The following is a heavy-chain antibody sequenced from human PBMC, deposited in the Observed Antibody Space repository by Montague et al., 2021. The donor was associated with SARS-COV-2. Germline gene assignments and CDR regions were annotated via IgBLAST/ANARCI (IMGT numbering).Heavy chain of an antibody. V-gene: IGHV4-61*02. CDR1: GGSIRSGSYY. Sequence: TLSLTCTVSGGSIRSGSYYWSWIRQPAGKGLEWIGRIYSSGXTXHXXXXKXRVTMSVDTSKNQFSLKVSSVTAADTAVYYCARDYGDYSYYYGLDVWGQGTTVTVSS. CDR3: ARDYGDYSYYYGLDV. CDR2: IYSSGXT. D-gene: IGHD4-17*01. J-gene: IGHJ6*02.